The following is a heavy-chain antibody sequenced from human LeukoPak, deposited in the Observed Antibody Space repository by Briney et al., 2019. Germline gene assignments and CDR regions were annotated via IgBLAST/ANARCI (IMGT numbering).Heavy chain of an antibody. CDR3: ARDSGERGSGSYLIAY. Sequence: ASVKVSCKTSGYTFTSYAIHWVRQAPGQRIEWMGWINAGTGNGKNSPDFQGRITITRDTSASAAYMELSRLRSDDTAVYYCARDSGERGSGSYLIAYWGQGTLVTVSS. CDR1: GYTFTSYA. CDR2: INAGTGNG. D-gene: IGHD3-10*01. J-gene: IGHJ4*02. V-gene: IGHV1-3*01.